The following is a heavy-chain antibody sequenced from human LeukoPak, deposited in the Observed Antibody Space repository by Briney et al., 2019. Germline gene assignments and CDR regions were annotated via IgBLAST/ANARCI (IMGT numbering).Heavy chain of an antibody. Sequence: ASVKVSCKASGYTFTGYYIHWVRQAPGQGLEWMGWVNPNSGGTIYEEKFQGRVNMTRDTSISTAYMELTGLRSDDTAVYYCARRLQIVWYGLDVWGQGTSVTVSS. V-gene: IGHV1-2*02. J-gene: IGHJ6*02. CDR3: ARRLQIVWYGLDV. CDR1: GYTFTGYY. CDR2: VNPNSGGT. D-gene: IGHD2-21*01.